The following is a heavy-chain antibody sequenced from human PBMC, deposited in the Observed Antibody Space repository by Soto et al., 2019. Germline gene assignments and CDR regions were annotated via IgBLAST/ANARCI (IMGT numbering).Heavy chain of an antibody. CDR3: ARLHSASYHSPLRY. Sequence: HGESLKISCKGSGYSFTNYWIGWVRQMPGEGLEWMGIIYPGDSDTRYSPSFQGQVTISADRSISTAYVQWSSLKASDTAMYYCARLHSASYHSPLRYWGQGTLVTVSS. CDR2: IYPGDSDT. V-gene: IGHV5-51*01. D-gene: IGHD1-26*01. J-gene: IGHJ4*02. CDR1: GYSFTNYW.